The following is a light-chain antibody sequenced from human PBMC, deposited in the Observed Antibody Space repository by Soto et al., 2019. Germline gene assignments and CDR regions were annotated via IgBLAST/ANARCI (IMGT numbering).Light chain of an antibody. J-gene: IGKJ4*01. CDR2: VTS. CDR1: QSIAANY. Sequence: IVLTQSPGSLSLSPGERATLSCRASQSIAANYLAWYQQKPGQAPRLLIYVTSSRATGIPDRFSGSGSGTDFTLTIRRLEPEDFAVYYCQQYGTAPLTFGGGTKVEIK. CDR3: QQYGTAPLT. V-gene: IGKV3-20*01.